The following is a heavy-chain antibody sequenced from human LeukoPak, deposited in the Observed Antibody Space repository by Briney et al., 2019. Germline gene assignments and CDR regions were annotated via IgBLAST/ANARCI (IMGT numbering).Heavy chain of an antibody. CDR1: GYIFTGYY. V-gene: IGHV1-2*02. CDR3: ARGLTMVRGVIIPPGFDY. CDR2: INPNSGDT. J-gene: IGHJ4*02. Sequence: GASVKVSCKASGYIFTGYYMHWVRQAPGQGLEWMGWINPNSGDTNYAQKFQGRVTMTRDTSISTAYMELSRLRSDDTAVYYCARGLTMVRGVIIPPGFDYWGQGTLVTVSS. D-gene: IGHD3-10*01.